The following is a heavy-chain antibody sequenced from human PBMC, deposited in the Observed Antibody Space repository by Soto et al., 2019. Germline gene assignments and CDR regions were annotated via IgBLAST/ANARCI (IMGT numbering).Heavy chain of an antibody. CDR1: GFTFRSNW. CDR2: IKRDGSEK. J-gene: IGHJ4*02. Sequence: EVQLVESGGGLVQPGGSLRLSCVASGFTFRSNWMSWVRQAPGKGLEWVANIKRDGSEKYYVDSVKVRITISRDNAKNTRYMQMNSLRADDTAVYYCASLEWEASGYADYWGQGIMVTVSS. D-gene: IGHD3-3*01. V-gene: IGHV3-7*01. CDR3: ASLEWEASGYADY.